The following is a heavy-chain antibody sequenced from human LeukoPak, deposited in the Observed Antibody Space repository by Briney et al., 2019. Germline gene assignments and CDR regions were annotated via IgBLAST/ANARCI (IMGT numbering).Heavy chain of an antibody. D-gene: IGHD2-8*01. Sequence: PGGSLRLSCAASGFTFSSYSMNWVRQAPGKGLGWVSSISSSSSYIYYADSVKGRFTISRDNAKNSLYLQMNSLRAEDTAVYYCARATGVSLDYWGQGTLVTVSS. CDR2: ISSSSSYI. CDR1: GFTFSSYS. CDR3: ARATGVSLDY. J-gene: IGHJ4*02. V-gene: IGHV3-21*01.